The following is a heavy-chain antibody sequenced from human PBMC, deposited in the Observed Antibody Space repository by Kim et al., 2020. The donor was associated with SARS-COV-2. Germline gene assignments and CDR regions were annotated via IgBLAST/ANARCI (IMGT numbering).Heavy chain of an antibody. J-gene: IGHJ5*02. D-gene: IGHD3-10*01. CDR3: ARGATGSGNTRFDP. CDR2: INHSGST. V-gene: IGHV4-34*01. Sequence: SETLSLTCAVYGGSFSGYYWSWIRQPPGKGLEWIGEINHSGSTNYNPSLKSRVTISVDTSKNQFSLKLSSVTAADTAVYYCARGATGSGNTRFDPWGQGTLVTVSS. CDR1: GGSFSGYY.